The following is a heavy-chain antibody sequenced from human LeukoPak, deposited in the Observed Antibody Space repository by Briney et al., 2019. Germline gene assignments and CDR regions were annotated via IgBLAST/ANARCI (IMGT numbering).Heavy chain of an antibody. CDR3: ARDPTFDY. J-gene: IGHJ4*02. V-gene: IGHV3-21*01. Sequence: GGSLRLSCAASGFTFSSYNMNWVRQAPGKGPEWVSSISSSSTYIYYADSVKGRFTISRDSAKNSLYLQMNSLRAEDTAVYYCARDPTFDYWGQGTLVTVSS. CDR2: ISSSSTYI. CDR1: GFTFSSYN.